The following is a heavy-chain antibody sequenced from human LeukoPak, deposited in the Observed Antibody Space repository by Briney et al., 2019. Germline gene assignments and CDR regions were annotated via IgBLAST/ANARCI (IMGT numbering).Heavy chain of an antibody. V-gene: IGHV1-18*01. J-gene: IGHJ4*02. CDR2: ISAHNGNT. Sequence: GASVKVSCKASGYTFTSYGISWVRQAPGQGLEWMGWISAHNGNTNYAQKLQGRVTMTTDTSTSTAYMELRSLRSDDTAVYYCARVSGIAALNELYCFDYWGQGTLVTVSS. CDR1: GYTFTSYG. CDR3: ARVSGIAALNELYCFDY. D-gene: IGHD6-13*01.